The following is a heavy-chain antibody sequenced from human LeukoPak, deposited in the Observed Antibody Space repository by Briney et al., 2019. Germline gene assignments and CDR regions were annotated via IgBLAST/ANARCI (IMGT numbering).Heavy chain of an antibody. CDR2: ISSSSSYI. Sequence: PGGSLRLSCAASGFTFSSYSMTWVRQAPGKGLEWVSSISSSSSYIYYADSVKGRFTISRDNAKNSLYLQMNSLRAEDTAVYYCARAGILTGYYRYYFDYWGQGTLVTVSS. V-gene: IGHV3-21*01. CDR1: GFTFSSYS. D-gene: IGHD3-9*01. J-gene: IGHJ4*02. CDR3: ARAGILTGYYRYYFDY.